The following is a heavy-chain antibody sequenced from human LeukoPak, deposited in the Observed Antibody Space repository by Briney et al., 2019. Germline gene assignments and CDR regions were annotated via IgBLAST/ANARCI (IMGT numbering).Heavy chain of an antibody. V-gene: IGHV3-23*01. J-gene: IGHJ3*02. D-gene: IGHD6-13*01. CDR1: GFTFSSYA. CDR3: ANFAANSSSWLMDAFDI. CDR2: IRGSGGST. Sequence: GGSLRLSCAASGFTFSSYAMSWGRQAPGKGLEWVSAIRGSGGSTYYADSMKGRFTISRDNSKNTLHLQMSSLRAEDTAVYYCANFAANSSSWLMDAFDIWGQGTMVTVSS.